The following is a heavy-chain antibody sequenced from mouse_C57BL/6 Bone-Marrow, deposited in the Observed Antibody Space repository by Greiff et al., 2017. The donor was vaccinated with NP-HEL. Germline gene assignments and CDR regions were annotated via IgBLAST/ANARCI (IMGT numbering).Heavy chain of an antibody. CDR1: GYTFTDYY. D-gene: IGHD2-3*01. Sequence: VQLQQSGPELVKPGASVKISCKASGYTFTDYYMNWVKQSHGKSLEWIGDINPNNGGTSYNQKFKGKATLTVDKSSSTAYMELRSLTSEDSAVYYCARCYDGYYGYFDYWGQGTTLTVSS. CDR2: INPNNGGT. V-gene: IGHV1-26*01. CDR3: ARCYDGYYGYFDY. J-gene: IGHJ2*01.